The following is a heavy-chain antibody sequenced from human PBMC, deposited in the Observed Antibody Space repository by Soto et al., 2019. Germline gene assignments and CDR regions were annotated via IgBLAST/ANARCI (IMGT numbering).Heavy chain of an antibody. Sequence: QLQLQESGPGLVKPSETLSLTCTVSGGSISSSSYYWGWIRQPPGKGLEWIGSIYYSGSTYYNPSLKSRVTISVDTSKNQFSLKLSSVTAADTAVYYCARQGLGNWIDPWGQGTLVTVSS. J-gene: IGHJ5*02. CDR1: GGSISSSSYY. D-gene: IGHD3-16*01. V-gene: IGHV4-39*01. CDR3: ARQGLGNWIDP. CDR2: IYYSGST.